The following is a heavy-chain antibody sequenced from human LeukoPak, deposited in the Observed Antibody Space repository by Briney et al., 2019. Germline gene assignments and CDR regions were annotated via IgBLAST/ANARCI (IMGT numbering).Heavy chain of an antibody. CDR3: ARVGDYGEIDY. J-gene: IGHJ4*02. D-gene: IGHD4-17*01. CDR2: IYYSGST. Sequence: SETLSLTCTVSGGSTSSYYWSWIRQPPGKGLEWIGYIYYSGSTNYNPSLKSRVTISVDTSKNQFSLKLSSVTAADTAVYYCARVGDYGEIDYWGQGTLVTVSS. CDR1: GGSTSSYY. V-gene: IGHV4-59*01.